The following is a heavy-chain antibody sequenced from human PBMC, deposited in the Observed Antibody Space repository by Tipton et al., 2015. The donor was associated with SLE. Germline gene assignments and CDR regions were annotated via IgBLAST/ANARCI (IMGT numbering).Heavy chain of an antibody. J-gene: IGHJ4*02. CDR3: ASGNGVAPWYFDY. Sequence: TLSLTCTVSGGSISSHYWSWIRQPPGKGLEWIGEITPSGSTNYNPSLKSRVTISVDTSKNQFSLKLSSVTAADTAVYYCASGNGVAPWYFDYWGQGTLVTVSS. CDR2: ITPSGST. D-gene: IGHD1-1*01. CDR1: GGSISSHY. V-gene: IGHV4-59*11.